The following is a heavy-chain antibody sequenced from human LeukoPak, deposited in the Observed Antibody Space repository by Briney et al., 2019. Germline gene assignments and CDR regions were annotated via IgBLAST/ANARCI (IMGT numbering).Heavy chain of an antibody. V-gene: IGHV4-39*07. J-gene: IGHJ3*02. CDR1: GFTFSSHDM. D-gene: IGHD3-10*01. CDR3: AKSNGYGLVDI. CDR2: IFYSGST. Sequence: GSLRLSCLGSGFTFSSHDMDWVRQPPGKGLEWIGNIFYSGSTYYSPSLRSRVTISLDTSRNQFSLKLNSVTAADTAVYYCAKSNGYGLVDIWGQGTMVTVSS.